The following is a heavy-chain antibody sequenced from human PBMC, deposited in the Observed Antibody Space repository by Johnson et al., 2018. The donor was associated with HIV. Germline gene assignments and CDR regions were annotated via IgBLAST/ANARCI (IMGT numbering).Heavy chain of an antibody. CDR1: GFTFSNAW. D-gene: IGHD5-24*01. J-gene: IGHJ3*02. CDR3: ARDWDRWLQPPGDAFDI. V-gene: IGHV3-15*01. CDR2: IKSKTDGGTT. Sequence: MQLVESGGGLVQPGGSLRLSCAASGFTFSNAWMSWVRQAPGKGLEWVGRIKSKTDGGTTDYAAPVKGRFTISRDDSKNTLYLQMNSLRAEDTAVYYCARDWDRWLQPPGDAFDIRGRGTMVTVSS.